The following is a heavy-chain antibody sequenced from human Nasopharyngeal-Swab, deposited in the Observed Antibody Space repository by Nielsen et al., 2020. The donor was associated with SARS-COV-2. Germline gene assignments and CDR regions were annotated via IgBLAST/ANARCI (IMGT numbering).Heavy chain of an antibody. J-gene: IGHJ4*02. CDR3: ARGSHKSGWF. CDR2: TYYRSHQWNT. Sequence: SQTLSLTCAISGDSVSNNIAAWNWIRQSPSRGLEWLGRTYYRSHQWNTNYAVSVKSRLTINPDTSKNQFSLQLNSVTPDDTAVYYCARGSHKSGWFWGRGTLVTVSS. V-gene: IGHV6-1*01. D-gene: IGHD6-19*01. CDR1: GDSVSNNIAA.